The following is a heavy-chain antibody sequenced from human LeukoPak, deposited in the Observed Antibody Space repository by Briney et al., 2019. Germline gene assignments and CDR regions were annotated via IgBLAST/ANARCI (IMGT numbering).Heavy chain of an antibody. CDR2: INTNTGNP. CDR3: ARGFPHRRNYDSSGYYSYFFDY. CDR1: GYTFTSYA. V-gene: IGHV7-4-1*02. Sequence: ASVKVSCKASGYTFTSYAMNWVRQAPGQGLEWMGWINTNTGNPTYAQGFTGRFVFSLDTSVSTAYLQISSLKAEDTAVYYCARGFPHRRNYDSSGYYSYFFDYWGQGTLVTVSS. D-gene: IGHD3-22*01. J-gene: IGHJ4*02.